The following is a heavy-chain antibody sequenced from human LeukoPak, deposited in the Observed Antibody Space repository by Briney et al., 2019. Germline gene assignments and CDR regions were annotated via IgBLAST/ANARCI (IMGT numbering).Heavy chain of an antibody. V-gene: IGHV3-74*01. CDR3: ARGYSSSYRIDY. CDR2: INTDGSST. J-gene: IGHJ4*02. CDR1: GFTFSSYW. D-gene: IGHD6-6*01. Sequence: GGSLRLSCAASGFTFSSYWMHWLRPAPGKGLVWVSRINTDGSSTTYADSVNGRFTISRDNAKNTLYLQMNSLSAEDTAVYYCARGYSSSYRIDYWGQGTLVTVSS.